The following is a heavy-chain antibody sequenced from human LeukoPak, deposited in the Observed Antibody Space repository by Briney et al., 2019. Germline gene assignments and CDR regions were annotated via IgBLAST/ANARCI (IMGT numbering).Heavy chain of an antibody. D-gene: IGHD3-22*01. Sequence: GRSLRLSCAASGFTFSSYAMHWVRQAPGKGLEWVAVISYDGSNKYYADSVKGRFTISRDNSKNTLYLQMNSLRAEDTAVYYCAKNTYYYDSSGLYGMDVWGQGTTVTVSS. V-gene: IGHV3-30-3*01. CDR3: AKNTYYYDSSGLYGMDV. CDR2: ISYDGSNK. CDR1: GFTFSSYA. J-gene: IGHJ6*02.